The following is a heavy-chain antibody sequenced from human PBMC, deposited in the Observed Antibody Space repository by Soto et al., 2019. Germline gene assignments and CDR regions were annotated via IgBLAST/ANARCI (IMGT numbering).Heavy chain of an antibody. Sequence: RLSCSASGFTLSTYRMTWVRQAPGKGLEWVLYLSSSSYYIHYADSVKGRFTISRDSAKNSVYLQLNSLRAEDTAVYYCARDNEHEGSSSLRAYYGTDAWSEATTVTVSS. CDR3: ARDNEHEGSSSLRAYYGTDA. CDR1: GFTLSTYR. D-gene: IGHD6-6*01. J-gene: IGHJ6*02. V-gene: IGHV3-21*01. CDR2: LSSSSYYI.